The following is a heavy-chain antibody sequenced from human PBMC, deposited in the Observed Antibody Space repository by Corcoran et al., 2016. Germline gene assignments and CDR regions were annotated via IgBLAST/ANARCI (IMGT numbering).Heavy chain of an antibody. CDR1: GFTFSSYS. J-gene: IGHJ4*02. D-gene: IGHD2-21*02. V-gene: IGHV3-48*04. CDR2: ISSSSSTI. Sequence: EVQLVESGGGLVQPGGSLRLSCAASGFTFSSYSMNWVRQAPGKGLEWVSYISSSSSTIYYADSVKGRFTISRDNAKNSLYLQMNSLRAEDTAVYYCARDPPYCGGDCYWLLDYWGQGTLVTVSS. CDR3: ARDPPYCGGDCYWLLDY.